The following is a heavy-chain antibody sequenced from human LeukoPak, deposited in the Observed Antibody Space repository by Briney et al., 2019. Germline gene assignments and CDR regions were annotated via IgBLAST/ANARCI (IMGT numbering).Heavy chain of an antibody. CDR3: ARDTHLYSSGWYSFLY. CDR1: GFTFSSYG. D-gene: IGHD6-19*01. CDR2: ISYDGSNK. Sequence: GRSLRLSCAASGFTFSSYGMHWVRQAPGKGLEWVAVISYDGSNKYYADSVKGRFTISRDNSKNTLYLQMNSLRAEDTAVYYCARDTHLYSSGWYSFLYWGQGTLVTVSS. J-gene: IGHJ4*02. V-gene: IGHV3-30*03.